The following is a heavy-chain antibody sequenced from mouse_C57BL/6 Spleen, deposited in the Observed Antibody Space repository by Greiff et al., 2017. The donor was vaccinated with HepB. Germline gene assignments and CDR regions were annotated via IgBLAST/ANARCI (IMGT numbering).Heavy chain of an antibody. V-gene: IGHV3-6*01. D-gene: IGHD1-3*01. CDR2: ISYDGSN. Sequence: EVQVVESGPGLVKPSQSLSLTCSVTGYSITSGYYWNWIRQFPGNKLEWMGYISYDGSNNYNPSLKNRISITRDTSKNQFFLKLNSVTTEDTATYYGAREKLAWFAYWGQGTLVTVSA. J-gene: IGHJ3*01. CDR3: AREKLAWFAY. CDR1: GYSITSGYY.